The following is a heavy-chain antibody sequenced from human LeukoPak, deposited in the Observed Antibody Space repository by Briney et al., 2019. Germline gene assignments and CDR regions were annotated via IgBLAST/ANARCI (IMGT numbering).Heavy chain of an antibody. CDR2: ISSNGIST. CDR3: VKWTNYYFAL. D-gene: IGHD2-8*01. V-gene: IGHV3-64*01. CDR1: GFSLSSHG. Sequence: GGSLRLSCVVSGFSLSSHGMHWVRXAPGKXLEDVSAISSNGISTFYANSVKGRFTVSRDDSKNTVYLQMGSLRAEDMAVYYCVKWTNYYFALWGRGTLVTVSS. J-gene: IGHJ2*01.